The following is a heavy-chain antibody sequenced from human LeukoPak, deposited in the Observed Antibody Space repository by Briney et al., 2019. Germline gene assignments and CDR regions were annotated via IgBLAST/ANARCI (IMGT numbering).Heavy chain of an antibody. CDR2: ISAYNGNT. Sequence: ASVKVSCKASGYTFTSYGISWVRQAPGQGLEWMGWISAYNGNTNYAQKLQGRVTMTEDTSTDTAYMELSSLRSEDTAVYYCATAQEMATILYYWGQGTLVTVSS. CDR1: GYTFTSYG. CDR3: ATAQEMATILYY. V-gene: IGHV1-18*01. D-gene: IGHD5-24*01. J-gene: IGHJ4*02.